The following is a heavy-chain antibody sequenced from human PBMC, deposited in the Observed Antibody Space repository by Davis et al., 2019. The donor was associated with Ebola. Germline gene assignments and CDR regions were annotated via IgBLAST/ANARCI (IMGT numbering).Heavy chain of an antibody. D-gene: IGHD2-21*01. CDR2: IYHSGTT. J-gene: IGHJ4*02. Sequence: MPSETLSLTCTVSGFSISSGYYWGWIRQPPGKGLEWIGFIYHSGTTYYNPSLKTRVTVSVDTSKNQFSLRLRSVTATDTAVYYCARHGGGSGYDCWGQGTLVTVSS. V-gene: IGHV4-38-2*02. CDR3: ARHGGGSGYDC. CDR1: GFSISSGYY.